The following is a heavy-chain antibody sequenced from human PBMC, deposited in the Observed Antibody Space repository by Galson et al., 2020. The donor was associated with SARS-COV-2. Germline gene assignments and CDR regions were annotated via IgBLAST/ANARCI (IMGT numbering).Heavy chain of an antibody. CDR1: GASLSSDF. CDR2: MYYIGSS. Sequence: ETSETLSLTCSVSGASLSSDFWSWIRQPPGKGLEWIGFMYYIGSSNNNPSPKSRVTISVDMSTSHLSLELRSVTAADTAVYYCVRHGYCSSGSCSANDAFHIWGQGTMVTVSS. D-gene: IGHD2-2*03. J-gene: IGHJ3*02. CDR3: VRHGYCSSGSCSANDAFHI. V-gene: IGHV4-59*08.